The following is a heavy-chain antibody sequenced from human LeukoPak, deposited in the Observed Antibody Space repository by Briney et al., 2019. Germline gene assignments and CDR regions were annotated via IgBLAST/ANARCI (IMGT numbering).Heavy chain of an antibody. Sequence: ASVKVSCKASGYTFIGYYMHWVRQAPGQGLEWMGRINPNSGGTNYAQKLQGRVTMTRDTSISTPYMELSRRRSDDTAVYYCARGPVLWFDFDYWGQGTLVTVSS. CDR1: GYTFIGYY. D-gene: IGHD3-10*01. V-gene: IGHV1-2*06. CDR3: ARGPVLWFDFDY. CDR2: INPNSGGT. J-gene: IGHJ4*02.